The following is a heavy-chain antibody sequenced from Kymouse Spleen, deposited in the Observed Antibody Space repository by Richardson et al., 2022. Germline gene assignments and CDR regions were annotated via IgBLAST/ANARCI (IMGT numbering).Heavy chain of an antibody. Sequence: EVQLVESGGGLVQPGRSLRLSCAASGFTFDDYAMHWVRQAPGKGLEWVSGISWNSGSIGYADSVKGRFTISRDNAKNSLYLQMNSLRAEDTALYYCAKGNYYGSGSYYNALFDYWGQGTLVTVSS. J-gene: IGHJ4*02. CDR3: AKGNYYGSGSYYNALFDY. D-gene: IGHD3-10*01. V-gene: IGHV3-9*01. CDR2: ISWNSGSI. CDR1: GFTFDDYA.